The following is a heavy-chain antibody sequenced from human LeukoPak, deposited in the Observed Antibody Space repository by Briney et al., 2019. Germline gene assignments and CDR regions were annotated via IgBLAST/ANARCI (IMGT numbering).Heavy chain of an antibody. CDR2: ISGSGGNT. CDR1: GFSFSNFA. D-gene: IGHD3-3*01. Sequence: PGGSLRLSCAASGFSFSNFAMNWVRLAPGKGLEWVSSISGSGGNTYYADSVNGRVTISRDNSMDTLYLHINGLRVEDTATYFCAKSGSAGYHYYYYHMDAWGKGTTVTVSS. CDR3: AKSGSAGYHYYYYHMDA. J-gene: IGHJ6*03. V-gene: IGHV3-23*01.